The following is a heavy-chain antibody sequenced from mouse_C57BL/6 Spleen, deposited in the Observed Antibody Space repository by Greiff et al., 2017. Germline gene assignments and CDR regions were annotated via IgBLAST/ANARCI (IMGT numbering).Heavy chain of an antibody. V-gene: IGHV14-2*01. CDR1: GFNIKDSS. Sequence: EVKLMDSGAELVKPGASVKLSCTASGFNIKDSSMHWVKQRTEQGLEWIGRLEPEDGETKYAPKCPVTATITADTSSNTAYLQLSSLTSKDTSVYYCGLLWYFDYWGQGTTLTVSS. J-gene: IGHJ2*01. D-gene: IGHD2-1*01. CDR3: GLLWYFDY. CDR2: LEPEDGET.